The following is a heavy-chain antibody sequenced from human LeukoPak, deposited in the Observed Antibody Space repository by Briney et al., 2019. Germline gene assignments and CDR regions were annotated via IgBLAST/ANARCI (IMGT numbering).Heavy chain of an antibody. CDR2: ISWNSGSI. CDR3: AKALKGLKFDY. J-gene: IGHJ4*02. CDR1: GFTFDDYA. D-gene: IGHD6-19*01. Sequence: GGSLRLSCAASGFTFDDYAMHWVRQAPGKGLEWVSGISWNSGSIGYADSVKGRFTISRDNAKNSLYLQMNSLRAEDTALYYCAKALKGLKFDYWGQGTLVTVSS. V-gene: IGHV3-9*01.